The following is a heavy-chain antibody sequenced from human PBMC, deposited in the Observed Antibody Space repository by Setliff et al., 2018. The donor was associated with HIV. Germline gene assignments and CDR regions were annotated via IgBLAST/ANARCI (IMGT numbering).Heavy chain of an antibody. D-gene: IGHD6-13*01. V-gene: IGHV1-46*01. CDR2: INPSGGST. CDR1: GYIFTTYY. J-gene: IGHJ6*03. CDR3: ARAGYSSNWYDYYYYMDD. Sequence: WASVKVSCKASGYIFTTYYMHWVRQAPGQGLEWMGIINPSGGSTTYAQKFQGRVTLTGDTSTSTVYMELSSLTSEDTAVYFCARAGYSSNWYDYYYYMDDWAKGTTVTVSS.